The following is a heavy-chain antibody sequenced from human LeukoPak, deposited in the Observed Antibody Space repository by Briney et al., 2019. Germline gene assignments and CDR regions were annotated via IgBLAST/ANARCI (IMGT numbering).Heavy chain of an antibody. CDR3: ARVAMHPPSVVVPAATNYFDY. J-gene: IGHJ4*02. D-gene: IGHD2-2*01. CDR2: ISGSGGST. V-gene: IGHV3-23*01. CDR1: GFTFSSYA. Sequence: GGSLRLSCAASGFTFSSYAMSWVRQAPGKGLEWVSAISGSGGSTYYADSVKGRFTISRDNAKNSLYLQMNSLRAEDTAVYYCARVAMHPPSVVVPAATNYFDYWGQGTLVTVSS.